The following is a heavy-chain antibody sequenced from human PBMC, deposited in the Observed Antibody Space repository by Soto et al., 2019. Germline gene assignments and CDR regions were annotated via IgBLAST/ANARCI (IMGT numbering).Heavy chain of an antibody. D-gene: IGHD3-3*01. Sequence: SVRLSCSFSVFTSGDYGLTCVRHSPGKGLEWVGFTTSPAYGGTTEYAASVKGRFLISRDDSKSVAYLQMNSLQTEDTAIYHCSRDGDYYGLDGWRRGTMVTVSS. CDR1: VFTSGDYG. J-gene: IGHJ6*02. CDR2: TTSPAYGGTT. CDR3: SRDGDYYGLDG. V-gene: IGHV3-49*04.